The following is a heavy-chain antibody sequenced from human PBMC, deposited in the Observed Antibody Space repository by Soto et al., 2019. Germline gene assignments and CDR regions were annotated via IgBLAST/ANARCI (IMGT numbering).Heavy chain of an antibody. CDR3: ARMPRRGYNYDSSGYHFSDDYYYGMDV. CDR2: IAWDDDK. V-gene: IGHV2-70*01. J-gene: IGHJ6*02. Sequence: SGPTLVNPTQTLTLTCTFSGFSLSTSGMCVSWIRQPPGKALEWLALIAWDDDKYYSTSLKTRLTISKDTSKNQAVLTLTNMDPVDTATYYCARMPRRGYNYDSSGYHFSDDYYYGMDVWGQGTTVTVSS. D-gene: IGHD3-22*01. CDR1: GFSLSTSGMC.